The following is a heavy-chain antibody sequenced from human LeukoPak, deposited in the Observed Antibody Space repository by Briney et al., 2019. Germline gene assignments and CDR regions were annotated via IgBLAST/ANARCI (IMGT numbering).Heavy chain of an antibody. CDR3: AREMATINNFDY. D-gene: IGHD5-24*01. CDR2: IYYSGST. V-gene: IGHV4-39*07. J-gene: IGHJ4*02. CDR1: GGSLSSSSYY. Sequence: SETLSLICTVSGGSLSSSSYYWGWVRQPPGKGLEWIGSIYYSGSTYYNPSLKSRVTISVDTSKNQFSLKLSSVTAADTAVYYCAREMATINNFDYWGQGTLVTVSS.